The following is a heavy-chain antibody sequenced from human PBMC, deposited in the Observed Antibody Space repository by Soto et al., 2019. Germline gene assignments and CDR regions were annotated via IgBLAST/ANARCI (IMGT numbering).Heavy chain of an antibody. CDR1: GFTFSSYE. CDR2: IGKGGRSV. Sequence: AGGSLRLSCVASGFTFSSYEMTWVRQAPGKGLEWVSDIGKGGRSVYNADSVKGRFTISRDDARNTVLLQMNSLRVEDTAVYYCARIRRTFDLYGLDVWGQGTTVTVS. CDR3: ARIRRTFDLYGLDV. J-gene: IGHJ6*02. V-gene: IGHV3-48*03.